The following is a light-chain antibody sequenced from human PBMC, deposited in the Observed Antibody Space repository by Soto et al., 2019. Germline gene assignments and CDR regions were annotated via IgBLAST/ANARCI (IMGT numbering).Light chain of an antibody. V-gene: IGKV1-5*03. Sequence: DIQMTQSPSTLSASVGDRVTITCRASQSISSWLAWYQQKPGKAPKLLIYQASSLESVVPSRFSGSGSGTEFTLTISLLQPDDFATYYCQHYNSLFTFGQGTKLEIK. CDR2: QAS. CDR3: QHYNSLFT. J-gene: IGKJ2*01. CDR1: QSISSW.